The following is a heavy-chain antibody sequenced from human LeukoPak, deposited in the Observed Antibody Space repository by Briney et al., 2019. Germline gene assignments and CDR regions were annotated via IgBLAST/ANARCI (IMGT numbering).Heavy chain of an antibody. J-gene: IGHJ5*02. CDR3: ARQAYSSNLGWFDP. Sequence: SETLSLTCSVSGGSISSSTYYWGWIRQPPGKGLEWIGNIYNSGSTYYNPSLKGGVTISVDTSKNQFSLKLSSVTAADTAVYYCARQAYSSNLGWFDPWGQGTLVTVSS. V-gene: IGHV4-39*01. CDR2: IYNSGST. CDR1: GGSISSSTYY. D-gene: IGHD6-13*01.